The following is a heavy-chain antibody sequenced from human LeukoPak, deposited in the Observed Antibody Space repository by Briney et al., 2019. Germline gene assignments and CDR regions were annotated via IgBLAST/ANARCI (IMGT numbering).Heavy chain of an antibody. J-gene: IGHJ4*02. CDR3: AKQLGYCSDGSCYFPY. Sequence: QPGGSLRLSCAASGFTFSSYDMHWVRQATGKGLEWVSAIGTAGDTYYPGSVKGRFTISRDNSKSTLCLQMNSLRAEDTAVYYCAKQLGYCSDGSCYFPYWGQGTLVTVSS. CDR1: GFTFSSYD. D-gene: IGHD2-15*01. CDR2: IGTAGDT. V-gene: IGHV3-13*01.